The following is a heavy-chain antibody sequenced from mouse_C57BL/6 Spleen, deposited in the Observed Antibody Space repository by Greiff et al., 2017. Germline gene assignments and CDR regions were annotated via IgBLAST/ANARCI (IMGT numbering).Heavy chain of an antibody. CDR1: GFTFSDYG. V-gene: IGHV5-17*01. Sequence: EVQGVESGGGLVKPGGSLKLSCAASGFTFSDYGMHWVRQAPEKGLEWVAYISSGSSTIYYADTVKGRFTISRDTAKNTLFLQMTRLRSEDTAMYYCARTRGSPGYFDYWGQGTTLTVSS. J-gene: IGHJ2*01. CDR3: ARTRGSPGYFDY. D-gene: IGHD1-1*01. CDR2: ISSGSSTI.